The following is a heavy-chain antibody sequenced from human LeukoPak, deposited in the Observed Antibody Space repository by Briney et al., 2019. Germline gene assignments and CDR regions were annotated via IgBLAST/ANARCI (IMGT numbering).Heavy chain of an antibody. CDR1: GGSFSGYY. Sequence: SETLSLTCAVYGGSFSGYYWSWIRQPPGKGLEWIGEINHSGSTNYNPSLKSRVTISVDTSKNQLSLKLSSVTAADTAVYYCARREQLWLRRYFDYWGQGTLVTVSS. CDR2: INHSGST. J-gene: IGHJ4*02. D-gene: IGHD5-18*01. V-gene: IGHV4-34*01. CDR3: ARREQLWLRRYFDY.